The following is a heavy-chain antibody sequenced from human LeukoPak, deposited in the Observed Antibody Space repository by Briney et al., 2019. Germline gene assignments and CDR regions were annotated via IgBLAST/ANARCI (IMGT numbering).Heavy chain of an antibody. J-gene: IGHJ4*02. V-gene: IGHV1-2*02. CDR2: INPNSGGT. D-gene: IGHD2-2*01. CDR3: AREVPAGDYFDY. CDR1: GYTFTGYY. Sequence: ASVKVSCKASGYTFTGYYMHWVRQAPGQGLEWMGWINPNSGGTNYAQKFQGRVTMTRDTSISTAYMEQSRLRSDDTAVYYCAREVPAGDYFDYWGQGTLVTVSS.